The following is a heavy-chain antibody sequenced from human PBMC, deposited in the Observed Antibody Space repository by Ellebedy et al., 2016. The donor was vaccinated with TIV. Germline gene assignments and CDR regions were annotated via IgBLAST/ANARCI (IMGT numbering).Heavy chain of an antibody. CDR3: VRDFYGPGHV. D-gene: IGHD2/OR15-2a*01. CDR2: IYADGRT. CDR1: GFGVGDNY. J-gene: IGHJ4*02. V-gene: IGHV3-66*01. Sequence: PGGSLRLSCAASGFGVGDNYLTWFRQAPGKRLEWASTIYADGRTFYADSVKDRFIIFRDNSRNTLYLQMNNLRVEDTAVYYCVRDFYGPGHVWGQGALVAVSS.